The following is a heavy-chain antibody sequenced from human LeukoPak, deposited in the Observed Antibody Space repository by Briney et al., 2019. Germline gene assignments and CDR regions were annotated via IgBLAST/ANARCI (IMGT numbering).Heavy chain of an antibody. CDR3: AKDRSAFYYDSIGPRDAFDI. CDR1: GFTVSSNY. V-gene: IGHV3-66*01. CDR2: IYSGGST. Sequence: GGSLRLSCAASGFTVSSNYMSWVRQAPGKGLEWVSVIYSGGSTYYADSVKGRFTISRDNSKNTLYLQMNSLRAEDTAVYYCAKDRSAFYYDSIGPRDAFDIWGQGTMVTVSS. J-gene: IGHJ3*02. D-gene: IGHD3-22*01.